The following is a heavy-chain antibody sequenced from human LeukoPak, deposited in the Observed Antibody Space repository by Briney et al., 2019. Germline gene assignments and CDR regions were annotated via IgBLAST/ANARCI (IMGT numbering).Heavy chain of an antibody. J-gene: IGHJ4*02. D-gene: IGHD3-22*01. CDR3: ARSDYYDSSTQSSGWYFDY. V-gene: IGHV5-51*01. CDR2: IYPGDSDT. CDR1: GDTFNNYW. Sequence: GESLKISCKAIGDTFNNYWIGWVRQTPGKGLEWMVIIYPGDSDTKYSPSFQGQVTISADKSISTAYLQWSSLKASDTAIYFCARSDYYDSSTQSSGWYFDYWGQGSLVTVSS.